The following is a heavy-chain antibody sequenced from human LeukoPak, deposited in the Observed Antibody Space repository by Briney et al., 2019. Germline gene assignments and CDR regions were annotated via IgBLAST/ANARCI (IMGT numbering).Heavy chain of an antibody. J-gene: IGHJ3*02. CDR1: GFTFDDYG. Sequence: GGSLRLSCAASGFTFDDYGMSWVRQAPGKGLEWVSGINWNGGSTGYADSVKGRFTISRDNAKNSLYLQMNSLRAEDTAVYYCAREEVEMATIGAFDIWGQGTMVTVSS. CDR3: AREEVEMATIGAFDI. CDR2: INWNGGST. V-gene: IGHV3-20*04. D-gene: IGHD5-24*01.